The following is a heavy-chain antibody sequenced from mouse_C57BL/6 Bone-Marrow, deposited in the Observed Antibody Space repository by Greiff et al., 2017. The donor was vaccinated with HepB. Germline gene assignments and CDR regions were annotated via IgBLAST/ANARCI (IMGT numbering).Heavy chain of an antibody. V-gene: IGHV5-9*01. J-gene: IGHJ4*01. CDR2: ISGGGGNT. CDR1: GFTFSSYT. CDR3: ASSDGYYDAMDY. D-gene: IGHD2-3*01. Sequence: EVQRVESGGGLVKPGGSLKLTCAASGFTFSSYTMSWVRQTPETRLEWVATISGGGGNTYYPDSVKGRFTISRDNAKNTLYLQMSSLRSEDTALYYCASSDGYYDAMDYWGQGTSVTVSS.